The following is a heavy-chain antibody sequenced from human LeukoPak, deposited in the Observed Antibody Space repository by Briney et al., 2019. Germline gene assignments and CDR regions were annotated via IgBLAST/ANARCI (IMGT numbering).Heavy chain of an antibody. J-gene: IGHJ3*02. D-gene: IGHD4-23*01. V-gene: IGHV1-18*01. CDR2: ISTYSGDT. CDR3: ARGSPLSYSGNPPRAFDT. CDR1: GYTFSSFG. Sequence: ASVKVSCKASGYTFSSFGISWVRQAPGQGLECMGWISTYSGDTNYVQKLQDRVRMTTDASTNTAYLELRSLSSDDTAVYYCARGSPLSYSGNPPRAFDTWGQGTTVIVSS.